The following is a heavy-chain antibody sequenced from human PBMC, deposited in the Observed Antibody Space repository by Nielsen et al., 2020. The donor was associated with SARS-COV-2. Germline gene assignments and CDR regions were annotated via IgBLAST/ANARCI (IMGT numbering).Heavy chain of an antibody. CDR2: ISGNGAYT. V-gene: IGHV3-11*03. D-gene: IGHD6-13*01. CDR1: GFMFSNYY. CDR3: AIRDTHSTTWYFDS. Sequence: GGSLRLSCAASGFMFSNYYMNWIRHSPGKGLEWVSYISGNGAYTNYADSVKGRFTISRDNTKNPLFLQMNRLRAEDAAVYYCAIRDTHSTTWYFDSWGQGTLVTVSS. J-gene: IGHJ4*02.